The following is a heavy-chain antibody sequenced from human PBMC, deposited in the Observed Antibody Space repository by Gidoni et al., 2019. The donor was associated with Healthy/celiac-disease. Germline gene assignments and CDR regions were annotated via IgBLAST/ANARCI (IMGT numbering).Heavy chain of an antibody. J-gene: IGHJ3*02. CDR2: IITILGIA. V-gene: IGHV1-69*09. CDR1: GGTFSRYA. Sequence: VQLVQSGAAVTKPGSSVKVSCHASGGTFSRYAISWVRQAPGQRLEWMGRIITILGIANYAQKFQGRVTITADKSTSTAYMELSSLRSEDTAVYYCARAQDIVLMVYAIPVSFDIWGQGTMVTVSS. D-gene: IGHD2-8*01. CDR3: ARAQDIVLMVYAIPVSFDI.